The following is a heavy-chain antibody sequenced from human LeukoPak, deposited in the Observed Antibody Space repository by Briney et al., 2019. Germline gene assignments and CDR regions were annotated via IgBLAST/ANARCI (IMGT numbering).Heavy chain of an antibody. CDR3: AKMSSGWYGDY. V-gene: IGHV3-48*04. CDR2: ISSSSSTI. J-gene: IGHJ4*02. D-gene: IGHD6-19*01. Sequence: GGSLRLSCAASGFTFSSYSMNWVRQAPGKGLEWVSYISSSSSTIYYADSVKGRFTISRDNAKNSLYLQMNSLRAEDTAVYYCAKMSSGWYGDYWGQGTLVTVSS. CDR1: GFTFSSYS.